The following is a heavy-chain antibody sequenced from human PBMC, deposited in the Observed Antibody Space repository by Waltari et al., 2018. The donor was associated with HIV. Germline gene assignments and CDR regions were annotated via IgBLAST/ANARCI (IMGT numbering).Heavy chain of an antibody. V-gene: IGHV4-39*01. J-gene: IGHJ5*02. CDR1: DGSIRSSSYY. D-gene: IGHD2-2*01. CDR3: ALIVVVPAAKLNWFDP. Sequence: QLQLQESGPGLVQPSETLSLTCTVSDGSIRSSSYYWGWIRQPPGKGLEWIGSIYYSGNTYFNPSLKSRVTISVDTSKNQFSLKLSSVTAADTAVYYCALIVVVPAAKLNWFDPWGQGTLVTVSS. CDR2: IYYSGNT.